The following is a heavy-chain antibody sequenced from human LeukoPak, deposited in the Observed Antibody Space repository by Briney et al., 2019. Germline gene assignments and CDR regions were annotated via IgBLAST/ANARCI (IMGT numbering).Heavy chain of an antibody. J-gene: IGHJ3*02. Sequence: GGSLGLSCAASGFTFSSYAMSWVRQAPGKGLEWVSAISGSGGSTYYADSVKGRFTISRDNSKNTLYLQMNSLRAEDTAVYYCAKVLRGLRFLEWLFGAFDIWGQGTMVTVSS. CDR3: AKVLRGLRFLEWLFGAFDI. CDR2: ISGSGGST. V-gene: IGHV3-23*01. D-gene: IGHD3-3*01. CDR1: GFTFSSYA.